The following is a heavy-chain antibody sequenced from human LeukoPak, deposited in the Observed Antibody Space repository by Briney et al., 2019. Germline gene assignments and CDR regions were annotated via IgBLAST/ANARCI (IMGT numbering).Heavy chain of an antibody. V-gene: IGHV1-69*13. CDR3: ARDRVVVPAAMRAAYFDY. D-gene: IGHD2-2*01. CDR2: IIPIFGTA. Sequence: SVKVSCKASGGTFSSYAISWVRQAPGQGLEWMGGIIPIFGTANYAQKFQGRVTITADESTSTAYMELSSLRSEDTAVYYCARDRVVVPAAMRAAYFDYWGQGTLVTVSS. J-gene: IGHJ4*02. CDR1: GGTFSSYA.